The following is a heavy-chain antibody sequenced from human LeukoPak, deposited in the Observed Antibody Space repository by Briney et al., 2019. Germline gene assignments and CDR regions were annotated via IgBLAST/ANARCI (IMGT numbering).Heavy chain of an antibody. Sequence: GGSLRLSCAASGFTFSSYAMSWVRQAPGKGLEWVSSISGSGGNTYYADSVKGRLTISSDNSKNTLYMQMKSLRAADTAVYYCAKLVTHFDYWGQGTLVTVSS. D-gene: IGHD4-23*01. CDR1: GFTFSSYA. J-gene: IGHJ4*02. CDR3: AKLVTHFDY. CDR2: ISGSGGNT. V-gene: IGHV3-23*01.